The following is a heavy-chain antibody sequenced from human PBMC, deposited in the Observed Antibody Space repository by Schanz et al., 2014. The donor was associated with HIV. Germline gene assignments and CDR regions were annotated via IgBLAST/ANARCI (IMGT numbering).Heavy chain of an antibody. J-gene: IGHJ6*02. V-gene: IGHV3-33*06. CDR2: IWVDRTKK. CDR3: AKDRNHYDSRYLGKGNYYYYYGMDV. Sequence: VQLVGSGGGVVQPGRSLRLSFAASGFTYRNYGMHWVRQAPGKGLEWVAVIWVDRTKKFYADSVKGRFTISRDNSKNTLYLQVKSLRAEDTAMYYCAKDRNHYDSRYLGKGNYYYYYGMDVWGQGTTVTVSS. CDR1: GFTYRNYG. D-gene: IGHD3-22*01.